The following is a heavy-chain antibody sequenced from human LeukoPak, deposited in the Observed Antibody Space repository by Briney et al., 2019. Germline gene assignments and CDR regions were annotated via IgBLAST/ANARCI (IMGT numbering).Heavy chain of an antibody. Sequence: GGSLRLSCAASGFTFSSYAMSWVRQAPGKGLEWVSAISGSGGSTYYADSVKGRFTISRDNSKNTLYLQMNSLRAEDTAVYYCAKDRYYDSSGFPGGYWGQGTLVTVSS. D-gene: IGHD3-22*01. V-gene: IGHV3-23*01. CDR2: ISGSGGST. CDR3: AKDRYYDSSGFPGGY. J-gene: IGHJ4*02. CDR1: GFTFSSYA.